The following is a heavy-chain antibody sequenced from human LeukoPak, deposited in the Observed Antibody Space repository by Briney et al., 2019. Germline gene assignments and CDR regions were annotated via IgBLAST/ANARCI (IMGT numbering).Heavy chain of an antibody. CDR1: GFTFSSYA. D-gene: IGHD2-15*01. J-gene: IGHJ4*02. CDR2: ISGSGGST. Sequence: GGSLRLSCAASGFTFSSYAMSWVRQAPGKGLEWVSAISGSGGSTYYADSVKGRFTISRDNSKNTLYLQMNSLRAEDTAVYYCARGSGGLSFEVVCDYWGQGTLVTVSS. CDR3: ARGSGGLSFEVVCDY. V-gene: IGHV3-23*01.